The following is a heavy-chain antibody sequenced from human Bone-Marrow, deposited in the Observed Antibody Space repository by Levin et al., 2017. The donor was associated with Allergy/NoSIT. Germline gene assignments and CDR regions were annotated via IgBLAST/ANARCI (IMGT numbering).Heavy chain of an antibody. Sequence: GGSLRLSCKTSGYTFSEYYIHWVRQAPGQGLEWMGWINPNNDGTISAQKLRGRVTMTRDTSISTAYMELSRLTTDDTAVYFCARQAADGSHYFDYWGQGTLVTVSS. CDR2: INPNNDGT. D-gene: IGHD6-25*01. J-gene: IGHJ4*02. CDR1: GYTFSEYY. V-gene: IGHV1-2*02. CDR3: ARQAADGSHYFDY.